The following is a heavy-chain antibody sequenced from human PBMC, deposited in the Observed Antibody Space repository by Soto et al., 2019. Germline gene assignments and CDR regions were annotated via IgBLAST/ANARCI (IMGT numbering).Heavy chain of an antibody. J-gene: IGHJ6*02. CDR2: ISSSSSYI. CDR3: ARRRTTYYYDSSGYYYWYYGMDV. D-gene: IGHD3-22*01. Sequence: SLRLSCAASGFTFSSYSMNWVRQAPGKGLEWVSSISSSSSYIYYADSVKGRFTISRDNAKNSLYLQMNSLRAEDTAVYYCARRRTTYYYDSSGYYYWYYGMDVWGQGTTVTVSS. CDR1: GFTFSSYS. V-gene: IGHV3-21*01.